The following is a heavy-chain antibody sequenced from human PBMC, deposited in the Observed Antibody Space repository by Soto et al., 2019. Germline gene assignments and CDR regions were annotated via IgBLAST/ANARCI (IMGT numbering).Heavy chain of an antibody. D-gene: IGHD2-15*01. J-gene: IGHJ5*02. Sequence: SVKVSCKASGGTFSSYAISWVRQAPGQGLEWMGGIIPIFGTANYAQKFQGRVTITADESTSTAYMELSSLRSEDTAVYYCARGPYCSGGSCYYGSWFDPWGQGTLVTVSS. CDR3: ARGPYCSGGSCYYGSWFDP. V-gene: IGHV1-69*13. CDR1: GGTFSSYA. CDR2: IIPIFGTA.